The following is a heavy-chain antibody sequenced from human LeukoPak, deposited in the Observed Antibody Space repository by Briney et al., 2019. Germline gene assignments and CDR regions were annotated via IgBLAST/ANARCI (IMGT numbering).Heavy chain of an antibody. Sequence: SETLSLTCTVSGGSISSYYWSWIRQPAGKGLEWIGRIYTSGSTNYNPSLKSRVTISVDTSKNQFPLKLSSVTAADTAVYYCARELDYYDSSGPDYWGQGTLVTVSS. CDR2: IYTSGST. D-gene: IGHD3-22*01. J-gene: IGHJ4*02. CDR3: ARELDYYDSSGPDY. CDR1: GGSISSYY. V-gene: IGHV4-4*07.